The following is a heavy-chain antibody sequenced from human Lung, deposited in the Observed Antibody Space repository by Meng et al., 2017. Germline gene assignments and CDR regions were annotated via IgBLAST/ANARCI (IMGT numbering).Heavy chain of an antibody. V-gene: IGHV4-34*01. CDR2: INHSGST. CDR3: ARGQKGYFDL. J-gene: IGHJ2*01. Sequence: QLQQGGAGLFKPSLTLSLACVVSGVSFSYYYWIWFRQPPGKGLEWIGEINHSGSTNYNPSLESRATISVDTSQNQFSLKLSSVTAADTAVYYCARGQKGYFDLWGRGTLVTVSS. CDR1: GVSFSYYY.